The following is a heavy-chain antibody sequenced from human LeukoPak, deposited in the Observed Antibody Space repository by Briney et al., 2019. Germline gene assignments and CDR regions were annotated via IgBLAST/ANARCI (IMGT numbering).Heavy chain of an antibody. D-gene: IGHD3-16*01. CDR1: GFTFRTYS. CDR2: INSKSDNI. V-gene: IGHV3-48*01. CDR3: AGAEETAWGIDP. Sequence: GGSLRLSCAASGFTFRTYSMNWVRQAPGKGLEWLSYINSKSDNIYHADSVKGRFTVSRDNGKNSLYLQMNNLRAEDTAVYYCAGAEETAWGIDPWGQGTLVTVSS. J-gene: IGHJ5*02.